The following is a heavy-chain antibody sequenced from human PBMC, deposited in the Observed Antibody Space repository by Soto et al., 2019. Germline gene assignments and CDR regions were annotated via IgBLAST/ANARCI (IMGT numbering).Heavy chain of an antibody. D-gene: IGHD1-1*01. J-gene: IGHJ4*02. V-gene: IGHV3-23*01. CDR3: AKDRGSIPNCGDY. Sequence: GGSLRLSCAASGFTFSSYAMSWVRQAPGKGLEWVSAISGSGGSTYYADSVKGRFTISRDNSKNTLYLQMNSLRAEDSSVYYCAKDRGSIPNCGDYWGQGTLVTVSS. CDR2: ISGSGGST. CDR1: GFTFSSYA.